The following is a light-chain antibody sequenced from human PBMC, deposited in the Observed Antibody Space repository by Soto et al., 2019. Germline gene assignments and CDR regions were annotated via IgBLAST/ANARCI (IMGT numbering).Light chain of an antibody. CDR3: QQSYSSPPT. Sequence: DIQMTQSPSSLSASVEDRVIITCRASQSISSHLNWYQQKPGKAPKLLIFAASRLQSGVPSRFSGSRAKADFTVTNSSLQPEDVATYYCQQSYSSPPTFGQGTKVDIK. J-gene: IGKJ1*01. CDR2: AAS. V-gene: IGKV1-39*01. CDR1: QSISSH.